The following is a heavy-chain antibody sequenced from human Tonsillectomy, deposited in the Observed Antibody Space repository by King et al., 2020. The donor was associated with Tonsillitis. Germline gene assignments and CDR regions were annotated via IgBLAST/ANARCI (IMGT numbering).Heavy chain of an antibody. CDR2: INPGGDTT. J-gene: IGHJ5*02. CDR3: ARDNSMATPTTWWLDP. CDR1: GFTFSRHW. D-gene: IGHD1-26*01. V-gene: IGHV1-46*01. Sequence: VQLVESGAEVKKPGASVKISCKASGFTFSRHWMHWVRQAPGQGLEWMGIINPGGDTTFYAQKFQGRVTMTRDTSTSTAYMELSSLRSEDTAVYFCARDNSMATPTTWWLDPWGQGTLVTVSS.